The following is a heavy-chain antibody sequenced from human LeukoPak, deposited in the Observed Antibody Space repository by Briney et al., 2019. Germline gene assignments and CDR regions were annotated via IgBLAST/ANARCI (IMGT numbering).Heavy chain of an antibody. J-gene: IGHJ4*02. Sequence: GGSLRLFCAASGFTFSSYAMSWVRQAPGKGLEWVSAISGSGGSKYYADSVKGRFTISRDNSKNTLYLQMNSLRAEDTAVYYCAKGLGYCRSTSCRDGFDYWGQGTLVTVSS. CDR1: GFTFSSYA. D-gene: IGHD2-2*01. CDR3: AKGLGYCRSTSCRDGFDY. V-gene: IGHV3-23*01. CDR2: ISGSGGSK.